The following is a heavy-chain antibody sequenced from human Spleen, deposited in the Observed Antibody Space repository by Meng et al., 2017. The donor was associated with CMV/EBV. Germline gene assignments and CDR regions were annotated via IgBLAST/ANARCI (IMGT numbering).Heavy chain of an antibody. D-gene: IGHD1-7*01. V-gene: IGHV1-24*01. CDR3: ARESGTTSYWFDP. J-gene: IGHJ5*02. Sequence: ASVKVSCKVSGYTLTELSMHWVRQAPGKGLEWMGGFDPEDGETIYAQKFQGRVTVTEDTSTDTAYMELSRLRSDDTAVYYCARESGTTSYWFDPWGQGTLVTVSS. CDR1: GYTLTELS. CDR2: FDPEDGET.